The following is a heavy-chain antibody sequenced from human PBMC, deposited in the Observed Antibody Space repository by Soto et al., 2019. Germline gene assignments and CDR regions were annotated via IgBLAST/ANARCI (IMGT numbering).Heavy chain of an antibody. D-gene: IGHD5-18*01. Sequence: GGSLRLSCAVSGVTLTSAWMNWIRQAPGKGPEWVGRIRSATDGGTTDYAAPVKGRFTISRHDSENTLYLQMNSLKSEDTAVYYCSHGYYQYFNSWGQGTLVTVSS. J-gene: IGHJ4*02. CDR2: IRSATDGGTT. CDR1: GVTLTSAW. CDR3: SHGYYQYFNS. V-gene: IGHV3-15*07.